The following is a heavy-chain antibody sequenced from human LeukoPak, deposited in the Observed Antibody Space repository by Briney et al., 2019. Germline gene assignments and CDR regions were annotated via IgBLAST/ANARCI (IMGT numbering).Heavy chain of an antibody. V-gene: IGHV4-59*11. CDR1: GGSITDHY. J-gene: IGHJ4*02. CDR3: ARFSSGCSTASCYLDY. CDR2: IHSTGNT. D-gene: IGHD2-2*01. Sequence: SETLSLTCTVSGGSITDHYWSWIRQPPGKGLELTGHIHSTGNTFYKPSLKSRITISLDTSRNQFSLRLSFVTAADTAVYYCARFSSGCSTASCYLDYWGQGTLVTVSS.